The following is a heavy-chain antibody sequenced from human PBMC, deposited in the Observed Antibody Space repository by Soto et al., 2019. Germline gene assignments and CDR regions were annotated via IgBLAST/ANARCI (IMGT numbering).Heavy chain of an antibody. CDR2: ISAYNGNA. V-gene: IGHV1-18*01. D-gene: IGHD3-22*01. Sequence: GASVKVSCKASGYTFTSYGISWVRQAPGQGLEWMGWISAYNGNANYAQKLQGRVTMTTDTSTSTAYMELSSLRSDDTAVYYCGLSYYYDSSGYPSFDYWGQGTLVTVSS. J-gene: IGHJ4*02. CDR1: GYTFTSYG. CDR3: GLSYYYDSSGYPSFDY.